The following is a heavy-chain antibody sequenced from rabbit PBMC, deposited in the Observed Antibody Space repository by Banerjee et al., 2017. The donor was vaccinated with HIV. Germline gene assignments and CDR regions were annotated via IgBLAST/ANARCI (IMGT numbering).Heavy chain of an antibody. D-gene: IGHD1-1*01. CDR1: GFSFSSNDY. CDR2: TVGGRSTFT. J-gene: IGHJ4*01. Sequence: QSLEESGGGLVQPEGSLTLTCKASGFSFSSNDYMCWVRQAPGKGLEWIACTVGGRSTFTYYATWAKGRFTFSKTSSTTVTLQVTSLTAADTATYFCARDLTGVIGWNFGWWGQGTLVTVS. V-gene: IGHV1S40*01. CDR3: ARDLTGVIGWNFGW.